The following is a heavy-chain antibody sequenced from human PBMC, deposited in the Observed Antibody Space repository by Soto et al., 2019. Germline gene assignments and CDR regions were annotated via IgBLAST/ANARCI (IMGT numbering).Heavy chain of an antibody. J-gene: IGHJ1*01. CDR2: ISGSGGST. CDR3: AKGGDDYSNFREYFQH. CDR1: GFTFSSYA. D-gene: IGHD4-4*01. Sequence: GESLKISCAASGFTFSSYAMSWVRQAPGKGLEWVSAISGSGGSTYYADSVKGRFTISRDNSKNTLYLQMNSLRAEDTAVYYCAKGGDDYSNFREYFQHWGQGTLVTVSS. V-gene: IGHV3-23*01.